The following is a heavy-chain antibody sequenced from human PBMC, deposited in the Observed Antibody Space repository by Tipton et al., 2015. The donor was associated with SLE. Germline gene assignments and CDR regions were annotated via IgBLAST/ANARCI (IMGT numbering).Heavy chain of an antibody. CDR3: ARDRRDRLFDY. V-gene: IGHV3-23*01. CDR2: FSDGGSST. D-gene: IGHD5-24*01. J-gene: IGHJ4*02. CDR1: GFTFSNYG. Sequence: SLRLSCAASGFTFSNYGMSWVRQAPGKGLEWVSDFSDGGSSTYYADSVKGRFTISRDNSKNMLYLQMNSLRVEDTAVYYCARDRRDRLFDYWGQGTLVTVSS.